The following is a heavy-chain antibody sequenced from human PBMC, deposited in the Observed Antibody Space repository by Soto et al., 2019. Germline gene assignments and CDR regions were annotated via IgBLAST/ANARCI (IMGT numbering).Heavy chain of an antibody. CDR1: GDSVSSNSAA. V-gene: IGHV6-1*01. D-gene: IGHD1-1*01. Sequence: HSQTLSLTCAISGDSVSSNSAAWNWIRQSPSRGLEWLGRTYYRSKWYNDYAVSVKSRITINPDTSKNQFSLQLNSVTPEDTAVYYCARDPGNDEWTVDAFDIWGQGTMVT. CDR3: ARDPGNDEWTVDAFDI. CDR2: TYYRSKWYN. J-gene: IGHJ3*02.